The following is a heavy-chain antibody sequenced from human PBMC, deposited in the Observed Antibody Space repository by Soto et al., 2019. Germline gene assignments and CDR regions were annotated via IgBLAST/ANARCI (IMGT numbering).Heavy chain of an antibody. CDR3: AKDPHPHPEYYFDY. CDR1: GFTFSSYA. CDR2: ISGSGGST. J-gene: IGHJ4*02. V-gene: IGHV3-23*01. Sequence: PGGSLRLSCAASGFTFSSYATSWVRQAPGKGLEWVSAISGSGGSTYYADSVKGRFTISRDNSKNTLYLQMNSLRAEDTAVYYCAKDPHPHPEYYFDYWGQGTLVTVSS.